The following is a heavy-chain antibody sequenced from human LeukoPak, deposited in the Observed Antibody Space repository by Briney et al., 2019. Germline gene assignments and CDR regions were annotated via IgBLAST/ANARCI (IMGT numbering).Heavy chain of an antibody. CDR3: AKPDAVDTAMVS. D-gene: IGHD5-18*01. Sequence: GGSLRLSCAASGFTFSSYGMNWVRQAPGKGLEWVAFIRYDGSNKYYADSVKGRFTISRDNSKNTLYLQMNSLRAEVTAVYYCAKPDAVDTAMVSWGQGTLVSVS. CDR2: IRYDGSNK. V-gene: IGHV3-30*02. CDR1: GFTFSSYG. J-gene: IGHJ4*02.